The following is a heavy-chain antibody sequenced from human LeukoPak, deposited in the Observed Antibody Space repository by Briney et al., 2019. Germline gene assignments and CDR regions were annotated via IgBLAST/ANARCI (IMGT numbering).Heavy chain of an antibody. J-gene: IGHJ4*02. D-gene: IGHD3-10*01. V-gene: IGHV3-48*01. Sequence: GGSLRLSCAASRFTFSSYSMNWVRQAPGKGLEWVSYISTTSSTIYYADSVKGRFTISRDNAKNSLYLQMNSLRAEDTAVYYWAREGYYYGSGSPYCFDRWGQGTLVTVSS. CDR2: ISTTSSTI. CDR3: AREGYYYGSGSPYCFDR. CDR1: RFTFSSYS.